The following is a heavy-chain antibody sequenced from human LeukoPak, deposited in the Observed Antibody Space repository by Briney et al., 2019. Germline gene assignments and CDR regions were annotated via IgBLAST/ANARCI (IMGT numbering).Heavy chain of an antibody. CDR1: GGSFSGYY. D-gene: IGHD2-15*01. CDR2: INHSGST. Sequence: PSETLSLTCAVYGGSFSGYYWSWIRQPPGKGLEWIGEINHSGSTNYNPSLKSRVTISVDTSKNQFSLKLSSVTAADTAVYYCARGSSITMWWYHLNDYWGQGTLVTVSS. V-gene: IGHV4-34*01. J-gene: IGHJ4*02. CDR3: ARGSSITMWWYHLNDY.